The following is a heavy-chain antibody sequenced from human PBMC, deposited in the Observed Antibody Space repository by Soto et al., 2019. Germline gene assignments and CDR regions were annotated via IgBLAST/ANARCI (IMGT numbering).Heavy chain of an antibody. CDR1: GFSLSTTSGMS. Sequence: SGPTLVNPTQTLTLTCTFSGFSLSTTSGMSVSWIRQPPGKALEWLALIDGDDDRYYSTSLRTRLTISKDTSKKQVVLTMTNMDPVDTATYYCVRARGYSSGLRGDWFDPWGQGTLVTVSS. D-gene: IGHD5-18*01. CDR2: IDGDDDR. V-gene: IGHV2-70*01. CDR3: VRARGYSSGLRGDWFDP. J-gene: IGHJ5*02.